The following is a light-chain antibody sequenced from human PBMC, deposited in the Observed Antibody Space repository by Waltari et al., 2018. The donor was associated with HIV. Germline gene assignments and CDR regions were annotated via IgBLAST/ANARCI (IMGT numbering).Light chain of an antibody. V-gene: IGKV1-39*01. CDR1: QSISSY. Sequence: DIQMTQSPSSLSASVGERVTITCRASQSISSYLNWYQQKPGNAPKLLIYAASSLQSGVPSRFSGSGSGTDFTLTISSLQPEDFATYYCQQSYSTTWTFGQGTKVEIK. CDR3: QQSYSTTWT. J-gene: IGKJ1*01. CDR2: AAS.